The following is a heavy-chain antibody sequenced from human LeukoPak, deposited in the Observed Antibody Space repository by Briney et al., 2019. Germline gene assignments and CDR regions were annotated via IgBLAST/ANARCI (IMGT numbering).Heavy chain of an antibody. CDR2: IYDRGPA. Sequence: SETLSLTCTVSGYAITSGGFSWNWIRQPPGKGLEWIGCIYDRGPAYYNPSLKSRFTISVDRPKNQFFLNVTSLTAADTAVYYCARSRQASGLFNSWGQGTLVAVSS. V-gene: IGHV4-30-2*01. D-gene: IGHD3-10*01. CDR1: GYAITSGGFS. J-gene: IGHJ5*01. CDR3: ARSRQASGLFNS.